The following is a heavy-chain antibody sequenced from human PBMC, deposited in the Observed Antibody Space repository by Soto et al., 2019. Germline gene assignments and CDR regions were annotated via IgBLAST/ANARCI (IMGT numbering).Heavy chain of an antibody. D-gene: IGHD3-22*01. CDR1: GGTFSSCA. J-gene: IGHJ4*02. Sequence: SVKVSCKASGGTFSSCAISWVRQAPGQGLEWMGGIIPIFGTANYAQKFQGRVTITADKSTSTAYMELSSLRSEDTAVYYCARRSLYDSSGYYFGYWGQGTLVTVSS. CDR2: IIPIFGTA. CDR3: ARRSLYDSSGYYFGY. V-gene: IGHV1-69*06.